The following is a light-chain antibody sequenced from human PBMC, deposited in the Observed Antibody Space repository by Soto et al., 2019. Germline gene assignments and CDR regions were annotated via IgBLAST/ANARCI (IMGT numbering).Light chain of an antibody. J-gene: IGKJ1*01. Sequence: GVSQSPGAVSLSPRERATLSCWASQSVSGNFLAWYQVKPGQAPRLVVYGASTRASGFPDRFSGSGSGTDFTLTIIRLEPEDLAMYYCQVSNFPPWPFGQGT. V-gene: IGKV3-20*01. CDR1: QSVSGNF. CDR2: GAS. CDR3: QVSNFPPWP.